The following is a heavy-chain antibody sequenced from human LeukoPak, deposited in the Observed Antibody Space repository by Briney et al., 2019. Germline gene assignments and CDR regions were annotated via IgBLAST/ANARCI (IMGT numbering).Heavy chain of an antibody. J-gene: IGHJ5*02. V-gene: IGHV1-2*02. Sequence: GASVQVSCKASGYTFTGYYMHWVRQAPGQGLEWMGWINPNSGGTNYAQKFQGRVTMTRDTSISTAYMELSRLRSEDTAVYYCATDGAVAGTNWFDPWGQGTLVTVSS. D-gene: IGHD6-19*01. CDR2: INPNSGGT. CDR3: ATDGAVAGTNWFDP. CDR1: GYTFTGYY.